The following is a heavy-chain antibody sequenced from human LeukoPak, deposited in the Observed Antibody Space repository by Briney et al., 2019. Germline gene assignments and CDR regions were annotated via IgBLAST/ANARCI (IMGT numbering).Heavy chain of an antibody. CDR2: INHSGST. J-gene: IGHJ4*02. CDR3: ARRNVRFLEWIPYYFDY. CDR1: GGSFSGYY. V-gene: IGHV4-34*01. D-gene: IGHD3-3*01. Sequence: PSETLSLTCAVYGGSFSGYYWSWIRQPPGKGLEWIGEINHSGSTNYNPSLKSRVTISVDTSKNQFSLKLSSVTAADTAVYYCARRNVRFLEWIPYYFDYWGQGTLVTVSS.